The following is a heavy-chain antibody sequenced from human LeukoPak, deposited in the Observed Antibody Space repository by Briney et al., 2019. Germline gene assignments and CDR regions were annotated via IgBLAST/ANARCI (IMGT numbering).Heavy chain of an antibody. CDR3: ARDLLNDEGSSYFFDQ. J-gene: IGHJ4*02. CDR1: GFTFSDYY. CDR2: ISSSGSTI. D-gene: IGHD2-2*01. Sequence: GGSLRLSCAASGFTFSDYYMSWIRQAPGKGLEWVSYISSSGSTIYYADSVKGRFTISRDNAKNSLYLQMDSPRAEDTAVYYCARDLLNDEGSSYFFDQWGQGTLVTVSS. V-gene: IGHV3-11*04.